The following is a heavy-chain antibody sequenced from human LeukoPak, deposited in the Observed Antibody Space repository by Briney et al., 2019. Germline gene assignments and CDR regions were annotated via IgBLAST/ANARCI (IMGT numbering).Heavy chain of an antibody. V-gene: IGHV3-23*01. CDR2: VGGGNDIS. CDR3: AKDATPVNGIWDHFDS. J-gene: IGHJ4*02. CDR1: GFTFKIHG. Sequence: GGSLRLSCVASGFTFKIHGMSWVRQAPGKGLEWVSSVGGGNDISYSNSVKGRFTGSRDDAKSTVYLQMNSLRVEDTAIYFCAKDATPVNGIWDHFDSWGQGTLVTVSS. D-gene: IGHD1-1*01.